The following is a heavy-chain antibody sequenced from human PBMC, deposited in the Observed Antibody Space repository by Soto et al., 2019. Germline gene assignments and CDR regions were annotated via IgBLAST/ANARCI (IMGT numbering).Heavy chain of an antibody. J-gene: IGHJ4*01. CDR1: GFTFSDYY. D-gene: IGHD3-22*01. Sequence: GGSLRLSCASSGFTFSDYYMSWIRQAPGKGLEWVAYISAGGSDIYYGDSVKGRFTVSRDNTKKSLYLQMSNLRADDTAIYYCARLPQGYYARSGRLVDYWGHGTLVTVSS. CDR3: ARLPQGYYARSGRLVDY. CDR2: ISAGGSDI. V-gene: IGHV3-11*01.